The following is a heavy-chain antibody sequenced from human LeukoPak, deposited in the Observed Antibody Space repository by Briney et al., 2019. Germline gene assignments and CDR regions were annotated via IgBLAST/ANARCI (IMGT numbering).Heavy chain of an antibody. CDR2: ISAYNGNT. CDR3: ARVPGIYYDFWSGHPSDPFDY. Sequence: ASVNVSCKASGYTFTSYGISWVRQAPGQGLEWMGWISAYNGNTNYAQKFQGRVTMTRDTSISTAYMELSRLRSDDTAVYYCARVPGIYYDFWSGHPSDPFDYWGQGTLVTVSS. CDR1: GYTFTSYG. V-gene: IGHV1-18*01. D-gene: IGHD3-3*01. J-gene: IGHJ4*02.